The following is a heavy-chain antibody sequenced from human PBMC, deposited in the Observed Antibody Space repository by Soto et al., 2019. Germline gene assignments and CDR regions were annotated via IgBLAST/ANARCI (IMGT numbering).Heavy chain of an antibody. Sequence: WGALRISCAGFWINLKSFAMARVPPAPGKGLEWVSAISGSGGSTYYADSVKGRFTISRDNSKNTLYLQMSSLRAEDTAVYYCAKDRISNWYYYYGMDVWGKGTTVTVSS. CDR1: INLKSFA. CDR2: ISGSGGST. CDR3: AKDRISNWYYYYGMDV. V-gene: IGHV3-23*01. D-gene: IGHD4-4*01. J-gene: IGHJ6*04.